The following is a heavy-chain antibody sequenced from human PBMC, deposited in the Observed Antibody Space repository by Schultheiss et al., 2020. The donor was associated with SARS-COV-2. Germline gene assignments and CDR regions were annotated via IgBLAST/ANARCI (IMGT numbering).Heavy chain of an antibody. CDR3: ARLEGIFGEDRYYFDY. CDR2: INPKSGGT. CDR1: GYTFTNYY. J-gene: IGHJ4*02. D-gene: IGHD3-3*01. Sequence: ASVKVSCKASGYTFTNYYLHWVRQAPGQGLEWMGWINPKSGGTKYAQKLQGWVTMTRDTSISTAYMELSRLRSDDTAVYYCARLEGIFGEDRYYFDYWGQGTLVTVSS. V-gene: IGHV1-2*04.